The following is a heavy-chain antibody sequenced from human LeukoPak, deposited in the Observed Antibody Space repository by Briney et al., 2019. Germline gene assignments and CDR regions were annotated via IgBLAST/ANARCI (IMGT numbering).Heavy chain of an antibody. CDR2: ISGSGGST. Sequence: QPGGYLRLYCAASGFTFSSYAMSWVRQAPGKGLEWVSAISGSGGSTYYADSVKGRFTISRDNSKNTLYLQMNSLRAEDTAVYYCAKALGYCSSTSCYNWFDPWGQGTLVTVSS. CDR1: GFTFSSYA. CDR3: AKALGYCSSTSCYNWFDP. D-gene: IGHD2-2*01. V-gene: IGHV3-23*01. J-gene: IGHJ5*02.